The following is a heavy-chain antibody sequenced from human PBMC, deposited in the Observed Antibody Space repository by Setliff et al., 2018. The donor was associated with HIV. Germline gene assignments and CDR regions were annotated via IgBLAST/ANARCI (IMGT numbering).Heavy chain of an antibody. CDR3: ARGQLVTYYYYMDV. D-gene: IGHD6-13*01. Sequence: PSETLFLTCTVSGGSISSGGYYWSWIRQHPGKGLEWIGYIYYSGSTYYNPSLKSRVTISVDTSKNQFSLKLSSVTAADTAVYYCARGQLVTYYYYMDVWGKGTTVTVSS. CDR2: IYYSGST. V-gene: IGHV4-31*03. J-gene: IGHJ6*03. CDR1: GGSISSGGYY.